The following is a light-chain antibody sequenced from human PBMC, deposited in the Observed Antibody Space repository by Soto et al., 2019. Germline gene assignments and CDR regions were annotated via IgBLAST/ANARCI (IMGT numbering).Light chain of an antibody. CDR1: QGISSY. Sequence: AIQMTQSPSSLSASTGDRVTITCRASQGISSYLAWYQQKPGRAPKLLISATSTLQTGVPSRFSGSGSGTGFTLTISCLQSEDFATYYCQQYYSYPRTFGQGTKLEI. V-gene: IGKV1-8*01. CDR2: ATS. J-gene: IGKJ2*01. CDR3: QQYYSYPRT.